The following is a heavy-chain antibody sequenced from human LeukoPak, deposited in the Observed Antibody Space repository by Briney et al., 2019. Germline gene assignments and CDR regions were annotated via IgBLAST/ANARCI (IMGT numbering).Heavy chain of an antibody. V-gene: IGHV3-21*01. Sequence: GGSLRLSCAASGFTFSSYSMNWVRQAPRKGLEWVSSISSSSSYIYYADSVKGRFTISRDNAKNSLYLQMNSLRAEDTAVYYCARVDWSVVPAAITPLYFDYWGQGTLVTVSS. CDR3: ARVDWSVVPAAITPLYFDY. J-gene: IGHJ4*02. D-gene: IGHD2-2*02. CDR2: ISSSSSYI. CDR1: GFTFSSYS.